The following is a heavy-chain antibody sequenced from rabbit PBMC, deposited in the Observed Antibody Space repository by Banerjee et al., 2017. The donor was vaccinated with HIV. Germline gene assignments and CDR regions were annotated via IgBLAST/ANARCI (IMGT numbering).Heavy chain of an antibody. CDR3: ARADYSSGWGTYYYFNL. CDR2: IDTGSVNT. J-gene: IGHJ4*01. CDR1: GFSFSSNYY. V-gene: IGHV1S45*01. D-gene: IGHD4-1*01. Sequence: QEQLVESGGGLVQPEGSLTLTCTASGFSFSSNYYMCWVRQAPGKGLEWIACIDTGSVNTYYASWAKGRFTISKTSSTTVTLQMTSLTAADTATYFCARADYSSGWGTYYYFNLWGPGTLVNVS.